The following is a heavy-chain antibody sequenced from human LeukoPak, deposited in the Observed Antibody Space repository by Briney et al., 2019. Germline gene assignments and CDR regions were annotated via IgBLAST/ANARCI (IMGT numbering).Heavy chain of an antibody. J-gene: IGHJ6*03. D-gene: IGHD5-18*01. V-gene: IGHV3-11*04. Sequence: GGSLRLSCAASGFTFSDYYMSWIRQAPGKGLEWVSYISSSGSTIYYADSVKGRFTISRDNSKNTLYLQMNSLRAEDTAVYYCAKEFTSRGYSYGYYYYYYYMDVWGKGTTVTISS. CDR2: ISSSGSTI. CDR1: GFTFSDYY. CDR3: AKEFTSRGYSYGYYYYYYYMDV.